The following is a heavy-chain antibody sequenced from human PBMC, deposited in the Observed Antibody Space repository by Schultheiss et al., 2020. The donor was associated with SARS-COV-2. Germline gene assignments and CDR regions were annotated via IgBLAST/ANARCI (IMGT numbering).Heavy chain of an antibody. CDR3: ARGTITIFGVVHYYYYGMDV. J-gene: IGHJ6*02. D-gene: IGHD3-3*01. CDR1: GGSISSYY. V-gene: IGHV4-59*08. Sequence: SETLSLTCTVSGGSISSYYWSWIRQHPGKGLEWIGYIYYSGSTYYNPSLKSRVTISVDTSKNQFSLKLSSVTAADTAVYYCARGTITIFGVVHYYYYGMDVWGQGTTVTVSS. CDR2: IYYSGST.